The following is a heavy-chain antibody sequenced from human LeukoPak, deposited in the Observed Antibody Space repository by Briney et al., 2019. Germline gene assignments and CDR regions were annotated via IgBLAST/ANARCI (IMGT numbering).Heavy chain of an antibody. CDR2: ISYDGSNK. Sequence: PGGSLRLSCAASGFTFSSYAMHWVRQAPGKGLEWVAVISYDGSNKYYADSVKGRFTISRDNSKNTLYLQMNSLRAEDTAVYYCARVGIQLWSWYAFDIWGQGTMVTVSS. V-gene: IGHV3-30*04. J-gene: IGHJ3*02. CDR1: GFTFSSYA. D-gene: IGHD5-18*01. CDR3: ARVGIQLWSWYAFDI.